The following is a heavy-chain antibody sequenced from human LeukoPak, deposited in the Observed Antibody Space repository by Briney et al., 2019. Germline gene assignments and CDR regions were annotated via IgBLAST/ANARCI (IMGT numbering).Heavy chain of an antibody. D-gene: IGHD1-26*01. Sequence: PGGSLRLSCAASGFTLSSYSMNWVRQAPGKGLEWVSYISSSSSTIYYADSVKGRFTISRDNAKNSLYLQMNSLRAEDTAVYYCAREGNGGSYFGHGYWGQGTLVTVSS. V-gene: IGHV3-48*01. J-gene: IGHJ4*02. CDR1: GFTLSSYS. CDR3: AREGNGGSYFGHGY. CDR2: ISSSSSTI.